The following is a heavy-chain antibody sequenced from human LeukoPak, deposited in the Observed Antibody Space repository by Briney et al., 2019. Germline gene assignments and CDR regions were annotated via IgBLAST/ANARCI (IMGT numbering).Heavy chain of an antibody. CDR2: ISGSGGST. D-gene: IGHD3-10*01. J-gene: IGHJ3*02. V-gene: IGHV3-23*01. CDR1: GFTFSSYA. Sequence: GGSLRLSCAASGFTFSSYAMSWVRQAPGKGLEWVSAISGSGGSTYYADSVKGRFTISRDNSKNTLYLQMNSLRAEDTAVYYCAKENYGSGSYFTGAFHIWGQGTMVTVSS. CDR3: AKENYGSGSYFTGAFHI.